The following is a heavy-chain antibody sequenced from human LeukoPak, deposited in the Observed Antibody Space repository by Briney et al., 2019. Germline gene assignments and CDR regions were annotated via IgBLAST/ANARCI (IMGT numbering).Heavy chain of an antibody. V-gene: IGHV3-23*01. CDR3: ATLGSYFDY. D-gene: IGHD3-10*01. Sequence: GGSLRLSCAASGFTFTTYALTWVRQAPGKGLEWVSSITGNGGSTYYADSVMGRFTVSRDNAENTLFLQMNSLRAEDTAVYYCATLGSYFDYWGQGTLVTVSP. CDR1: GFTFTTYA. J-gene: IGHJ4*02. CDR2: ITGNGGST.